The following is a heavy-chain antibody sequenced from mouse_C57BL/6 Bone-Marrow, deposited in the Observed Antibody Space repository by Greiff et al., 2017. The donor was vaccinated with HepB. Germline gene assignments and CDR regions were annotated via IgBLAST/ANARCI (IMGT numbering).Heavy chain of an antibody. V-gene: IGHV3-6*01. CDR1: GYSITSGYY. Sequence: EVKLQESGPGLVKPSQSLSLTCSVTGYSITSGYYWNWIRQFPGNKLEWMGYISYDGSNNYNPSLKNRISITRDTSKNQFFLKLNSVTTEDTATYYGARDNGSSTAFDYWGQGTTLTVSS. CDR2: ISYDGSN. J-gene: IGHJ2*01. CDR3: ARDNGSSTAFDY. D-gene: IGHD1-2*01.